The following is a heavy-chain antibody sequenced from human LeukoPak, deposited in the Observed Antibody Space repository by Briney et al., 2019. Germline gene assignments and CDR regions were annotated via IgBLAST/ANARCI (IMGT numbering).Heavy chain of an antibody. CDR1: GGTFSSYA. CDR2: IIPIFGTA. Sequence: GASVKVSCKASGGTFSSYAISWVRQAPGQGLEWMGGIIPIFGTANYAQKFQGRVTTTADESTSTAYMELRSLRSDDTAVYYCARQGYGGHSQGAADYWGQGTLVTVSS. V-gene: IGHV1-69*13. CDR3: ARQGYGGHSQGAADY. D-gene: IGHD4-23*01. J-gene: IGHJ4*02.